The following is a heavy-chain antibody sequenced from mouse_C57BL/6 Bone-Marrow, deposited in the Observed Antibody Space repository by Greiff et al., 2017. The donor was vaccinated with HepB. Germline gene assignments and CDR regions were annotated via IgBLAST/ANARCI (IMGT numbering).Heavy chain of an antibody. Sequence: QVQLKQSGAELVRPGTSVKVSCKASGYAFTNYLIEWVKQRPGQGLEWIGVINPGSGGTNYNEKFKGKATLTADKSSSTAYMQLSSLTSEDSAVYFCARPYYYGSSLPYAMDYWGQGTSVTVSS. J-gene: IGHJ4*01. CDR1: GYAFTNYL. V-gene: IGHV1-54*01. CDR2: INPGSGGT. D-gene: IGHD1-1*01. CDR3: ARPYYYGSSLPYAMDY.